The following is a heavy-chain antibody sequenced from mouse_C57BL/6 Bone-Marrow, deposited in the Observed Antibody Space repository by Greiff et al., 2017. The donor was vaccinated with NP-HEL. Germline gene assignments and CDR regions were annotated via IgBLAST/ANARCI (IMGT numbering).Heavy chain of an antibody. CDR3: ARSSSSTAVVAHWYFDV. J-gene: IGHJ1*03. V-gene: IGHV1-81*01. CDR2: IYPRSGNT. CDR1: GYTFTSYG. Sequence: VKLQESGAELARPGASVKLSCKASGYTFTSYGISWVKQRTGQGLEWIGEIYPRSGNTYYNEKFKGKATLTADKSSSTAYMELRSLTSEDSAVYFCARSSSSTAVVAHWYFDVWGTGTTVTVSS. D-gene: IGHD1-1*01.